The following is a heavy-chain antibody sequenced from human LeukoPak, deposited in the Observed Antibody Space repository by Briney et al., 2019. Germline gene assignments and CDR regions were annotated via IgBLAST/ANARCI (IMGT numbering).Heavy chain of an antibody. D-gene: IGHD3-10*01. CDR3: ARHWDSGNYPLDY. V-gene: IGHV4-59*08. CDR2: IHYSGTT. J-gene: IGHJ4*02. CDR1: GGSISGHY. Sequence: PSQTLSLTCTVSGGSISGHYSSWIRPSPRKGLEWVAYIHYSGTTHYNPSLKSRATISVDTSKNQFSLRLSSVSAADAAVYYCARHWDSGNYPLDYWGQGTLVTVSS.